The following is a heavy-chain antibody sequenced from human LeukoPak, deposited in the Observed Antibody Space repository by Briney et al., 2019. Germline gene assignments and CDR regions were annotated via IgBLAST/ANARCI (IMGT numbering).Heavy chain of an antibody. CDR2: IHYLYYVSNGGST. V-gene: IGHV4-59*12. Sequence: SETLSLTCTVSGGSISSYYWGWIRQPPGKGLEWIGSIHYLYYVSNGGSTYYNRALNSRVTMSVDTSKNQSSLNLSSLTAAATAVYYCARATATDNSDYVWGSPMYYFDPWGHGTLVTVSS. D-gene: IGHD3-16*01. CDR3: ARATATDNSDYVWGSPMYYFDP. J-gene: IGHJ4*01. CDR1: GGSISSYY.